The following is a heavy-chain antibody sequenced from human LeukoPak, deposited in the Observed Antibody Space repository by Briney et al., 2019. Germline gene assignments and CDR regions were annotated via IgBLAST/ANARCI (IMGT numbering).Heavy chain of an antibody. Sequence: PSETLSLTCTVSGGPISSSGYYWSWIRQPPGKGLEWIGYIYHSGSAYYNPSLKSRVTMSVDRSKNQFSLKLSSVTAADTAVYCCARGGSSSSYDFDYWGQGNLVTVSS. J-gene: IGHJ4*02. CDR3: ARGGSSSSYDFDY. CDR1: GGPISSSGYY. V-gene: IGHV4-30-2*01. CDR2: IYHSGSA. D-gene: IGHD6-6*01.